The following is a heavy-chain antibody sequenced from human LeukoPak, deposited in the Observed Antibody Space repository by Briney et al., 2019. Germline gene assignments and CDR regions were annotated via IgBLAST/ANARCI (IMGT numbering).Heavy chain of an antibody. CDR1: GFTFDDYA. CDR2: ISWNSGSI. D-gene: IGHD1-26*01. V-gene: IGHV3-9*01. CDR3: AKRYHNWFDP. Sequence: PGRSLRLSCAASGFTFDDYAMHWVRQAPGKGLEWASGISWNSGSIGYADSVKGRFTISRDNAKDSLYLQMNSLRAEDTALYYCAKRYHNWFDPWGQGTLVTVSS. J-gene: IGHJ5*02.